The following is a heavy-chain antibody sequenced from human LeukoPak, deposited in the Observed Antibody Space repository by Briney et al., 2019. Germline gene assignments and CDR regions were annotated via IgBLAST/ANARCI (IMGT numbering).Heavy chain of an antibody. V-gene: IGHV1-8*02. CDR2: MNPNSGNT. Sequence: GASVKVSCKASGYTFTGYYMHWVRQATGQGLEWMGWMNPNSGNTGYAQKFQGRVTMTEDTSTDTAYMELSSLRSEDTAVYYCATGTDSSSWYFRYWGQGTLVTVSS. CDR1: GYTFTGYY. CDR3: ATGTDSSSWYFRY. D-gene: IGHD6-13*01. J-gene: IGHJ4*02.